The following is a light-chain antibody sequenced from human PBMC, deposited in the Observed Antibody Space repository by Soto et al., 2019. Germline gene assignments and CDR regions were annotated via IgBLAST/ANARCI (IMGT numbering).Light chain of an antibody. CDR2: GAS. Sequence: EIVLTQSPGTLSLSPGERATLSCRASQSVSSSYLAWYQQKPGQAPRLLIYGASSRATGIPDRFSGSGSGTDFTLTISRLEPEDVAVYYCQQYGGSPRTFGQGTKVEIK. J-gene: IGKJ1*01. CDR3: QQYGGSPRT. V-gene: IGKV3-20*01. CDR1: QSVSSSY.